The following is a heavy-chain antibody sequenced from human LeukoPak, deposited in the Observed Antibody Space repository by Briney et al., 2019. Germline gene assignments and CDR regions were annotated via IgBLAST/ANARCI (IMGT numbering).Heavy chain of an antibody. V-gene: IGHV4-39*01. Sequence: NTSETLSLTCTVSGGSISSSNYYWGWIRQPPGKGLEWIGNIYYSGSTYYNPSLKSRVTISVDTSKNQFSLKLTSVTAADTAVYYCARSYCSSTSCYAGGYFQHWGQGTLVTVSS. D-gene: IGHD2-2*01. CDR1: GGSISSSNYY. CDR2: IYYSGST. CDR3: ARSYCSSTSCYAGGYFQH. J-gene: IGHJ1*01.